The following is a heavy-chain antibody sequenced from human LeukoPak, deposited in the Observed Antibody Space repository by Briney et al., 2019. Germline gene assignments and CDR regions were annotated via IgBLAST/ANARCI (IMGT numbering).Heavy chain of an antibody. CDR1: GDSVSINSAA. CDR2: TYQRSKWYN. D-gene: IGHD6-19*01. J-gene: IGHJ4*02. V-gene: IGHV6-1*01. Sequence: SQTLSLTCATSGDSVSINSAAWNWIRQSPSRGLEWLGRTYQRSKWYNDYAVSVKSRITINPDISKNQFSLQLNSVTPEDTAVCYCARSPSPYSSGWYFDYWGQGTLVTVSS. CDR3: ARSPSPYSSGWYFDY.